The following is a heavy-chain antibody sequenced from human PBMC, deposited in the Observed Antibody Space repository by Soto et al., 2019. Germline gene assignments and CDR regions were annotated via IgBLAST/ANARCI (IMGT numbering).Heavy chain of an antibody. CDR1: GLTFRPYW. CDR2: VYTDGDST. Sequence: EVQLVESGGGLVQPGGSLRLSCAASGLTFRPYWVVWVRQAPGMGLVWVSRVYTDGDSTLHAAAVTGRFTIARDNAKNTVYLQMSDLRVEDTAMYYCEVRPGYSTGGDYWGRGTLVTVYS. D-gene: IGHD2-15*01. V-gene: IGHV3-74*03. CDR3: EVRPGYSTGGDY. J-gene: IGHJ4*02.